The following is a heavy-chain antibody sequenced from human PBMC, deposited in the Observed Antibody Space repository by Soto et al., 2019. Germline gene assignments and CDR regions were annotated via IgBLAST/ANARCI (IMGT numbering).Heavy chain of an antibody. D-gene: IGHD2-15*01. CDR3: ARLYCSASSCYSVGGFDI. Sequence: GSLTPSCAASGFTFSTYGMHWVRQAPGKGLEWVALVWFDGSDKYSSDSVKGRFTISRDNSKNTLYLQMNSLRAEDTAVYYCARLYCSASSCYSVGGFDIWGQGTMVTVSS. J-gene: IGHJ3*02. CDR1: GFTFSTYG. V-gene: IGHV3-33*01. CDR2: VWFDGSDK.